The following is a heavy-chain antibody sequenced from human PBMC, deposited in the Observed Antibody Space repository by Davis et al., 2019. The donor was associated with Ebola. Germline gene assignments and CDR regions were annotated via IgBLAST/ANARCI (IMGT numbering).Heavy chain of an antibody. CDR3: ARGDHMAMASGYYGMDV. CDR2: IYADGTI. V-gene: IGHV3-53*01. J-gene: IGHJ6*04. D-gene: IGHD5-18*01. CDR1: DFTVSSNY. Sequence: PGGSLRLSCAVSDFTVSSNYMAWVRQAPGQGLEWVSIIYADGTIHYTDSAKGRFTTSRDNSKNTVYLQMNSLRVDDTAVYYCARGDHMAMASGYYGMDVWGKGTTVTVSS.